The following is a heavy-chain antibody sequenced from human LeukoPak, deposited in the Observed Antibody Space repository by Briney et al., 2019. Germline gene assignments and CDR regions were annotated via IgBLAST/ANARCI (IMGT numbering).Heavy chain of an antibody. J-gene: IGHJ3*02. Sequence: SVKVSCKASGGTFSSYAISWVRQAPGQGLEWMGGIIPIFGTANYAQKFQGRVTITADKSTSTAYMELSGLRSEDTAVYYCAREGNYDILTGSPGDAFDIWGQGTMVTVSS. CDR1: GGTFSSYA. V-gene: IGHV1-69*06. CDR3: AREGNYDILTGSPGDAFDI. D-gene: IGHD3-9*01. CDR2: IIPIFGTA.